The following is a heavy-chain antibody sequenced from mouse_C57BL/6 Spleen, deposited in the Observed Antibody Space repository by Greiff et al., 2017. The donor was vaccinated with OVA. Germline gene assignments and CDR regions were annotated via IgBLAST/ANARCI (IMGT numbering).Heavy chain of an antibody. CDR2: IYPSDSET. J-gene: IGHJ1*03. CDR1: GYTFTSYW. D-gene: IGHD2-3*01. CDR3: ARWLLRDWYFDV. V-gene: IGHV1-61*01. Sequence: VQLQQPGAELVRPGSSVKLSCKASGYTFTSYWMDWVKQRPEQGLEWIGNIYPSDSETHYNQKFKDKATLTVDKSSSTAYMQLSSLTSEDSAVYYCARWLLRDWYFDVWGTGTTVTVSS.